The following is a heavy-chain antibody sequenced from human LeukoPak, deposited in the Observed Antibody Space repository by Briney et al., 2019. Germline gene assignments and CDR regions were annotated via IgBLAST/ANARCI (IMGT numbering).Heavy chain of an antibody. J-gene: IGHJ4*02. D-gene: IGHD3-10*01. CDR2: ISYDGSNK. V-gene: IGHV3-30*18. CDR1: GFTFSSYG. CDR3: AKSGTDYPFLVH. Sequence: PGRSLRLSCAASGFTFSSYGMHWARKAPGKGLEWVAVISYDGSNKYYADSVKGRFTISRDNSKNTLYLQMNSLRAEDTAVYYCAKSGTDYPFLVHWGQGTLVTVSS.